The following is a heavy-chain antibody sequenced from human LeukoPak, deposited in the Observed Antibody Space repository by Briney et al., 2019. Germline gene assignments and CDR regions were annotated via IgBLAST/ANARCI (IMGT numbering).Heavy chain of an antibody. CDR3: ANSDYGSFDY. J-gene: IGHJ4*02. V-gene: IGHV3-21*04. D-gene: IGHD4/OR15-4a*01. CDR1: GFIFSSYN. Sequence: GGSLRLSCAAFGFIFSSYNMNWVRQAPGKGLEWVSSISSNYIYYADSMKGRFTISRDNSKNSLYLQMNSLRTEDTALYYCANSDYGSFDYWGQGTLVTVSS. CDR2: ISSNYI.